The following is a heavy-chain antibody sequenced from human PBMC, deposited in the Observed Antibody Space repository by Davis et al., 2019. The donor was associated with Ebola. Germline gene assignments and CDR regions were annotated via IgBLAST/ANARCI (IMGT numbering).Heavy chain of an antibody. CDR3: AKAFEGRIAARPEQDYFDY. Sequence: GESLKISCVASGFTFSSYAMSWVRQAPGKGLEWVSAISGSGGSTYYADSVKGRFTISRDNSKNTLYLQMNSLRAEDTAVYYCAKAFEGRIAARPEQDYFDYWGQGTLVTVSS. CDR1: GFTFSSYA. J-gene: IGHJ4*02. CDR2: ISGSGGST. V-gene: IGHV3-23*01. D-gene: IGHD6-6*01.